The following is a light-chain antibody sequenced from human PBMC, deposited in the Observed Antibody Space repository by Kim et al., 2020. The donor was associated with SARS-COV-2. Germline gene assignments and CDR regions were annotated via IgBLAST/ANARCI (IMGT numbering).Light chain of an antibody. J-gene: IGLJ2*01. CDR3: VSYTSRSTLD. Sequence: QSALTQPASMSGSPGQSITISCTGTSSDVGTYNYVSWYQQHPGKAPKLMIYGVSNRPSGVSNRFSGSKSGNTASLTISGLQAEDEADYYCVSYTSRSTLDFGGGTQLTVL. CDR1: SSDVGTYNY. CDR2: GVS. V-gene: IGLV2-14*03.